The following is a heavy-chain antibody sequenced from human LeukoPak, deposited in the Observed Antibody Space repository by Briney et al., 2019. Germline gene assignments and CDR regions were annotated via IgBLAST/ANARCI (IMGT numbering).Heavy chain of an antibody. CDR3: ARHYDFSSGSFGY. D-gene: IGHD3-3*01. CDR2: ISSSSSYM. V-gene: IGHV3-21*01. J-gene: IGHJ4*02. Sequence: GGSLRLSCAGSGFKFSNYNMNWVRQAPGKGLEWVSSISSSSSYMYYADSVKGRFSISRDNAKKSMYLQMNSLRAEDTAVYYCARHYDFSSGSFGYWGQGTLVTVSS. CDR1: GFKFSNYN.